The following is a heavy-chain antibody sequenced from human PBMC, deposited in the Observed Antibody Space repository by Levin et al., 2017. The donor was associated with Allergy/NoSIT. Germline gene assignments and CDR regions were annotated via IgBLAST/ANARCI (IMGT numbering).Heavy chain of an antibody. CDR1: GFTFDDYA. CDR2: ISWNSGSI. CDR3: AKDWSRYSSSSPNWYFDL. Sequence: PGGSLRLSCAASGFTFDDYAMHWVRQAPGKGLEWVSGISWNSGSIGYADSVKGRFTISRDNAKNSLYLQMNSLRAEDTALYYCAKDWSRYSSSSPNWYFDLWGRGTLVTVSS. D-gene: IGHD6-6*01. V-gene: IGHV3-9*01. J-gene: IGHJ2*01.